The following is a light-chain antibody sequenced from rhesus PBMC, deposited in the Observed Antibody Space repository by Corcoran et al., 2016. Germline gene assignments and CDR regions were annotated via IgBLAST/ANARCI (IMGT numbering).Light chain of an antibody. CDR2: KAT. CDR1: QSIRSW. J-gene: IGKJ1*01. CDR3: LQYSSSPWT. Sequence: DIQMNQSPSSLSESVGDKVTITCRASQSIRSWLAWYHPKPGKDPKLLIYKATSLQSGVPSRYSVSGSGTDFTLTISSLQPEDFATYYCLQYSSSPWTFGQGTKVEIK. V-gene: IGKV1-22*01.